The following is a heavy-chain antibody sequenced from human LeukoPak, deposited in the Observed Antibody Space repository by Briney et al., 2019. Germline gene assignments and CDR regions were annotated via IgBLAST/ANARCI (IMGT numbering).Heavy chain of an antibody. Sequence: ASVKVSCKASGYTFTGYYMHWVRQAPGQGLEWMGWINPNSGGTNYAQKFQGRVTMTRDTSISTAYMELSRLRSDDTAVYYCARDGVVVVTAPHFQYYGMDFWGQGTTVTVSS. D-gene: IGHD2-21*02. CDR1: GYTFTGYY. CDR3: ARDGVVVVTAPHFQYYGMDF. J-gene: IGHJ6*02. V-gene: IGHV1-2*02. CDR2: INPNSGGT.